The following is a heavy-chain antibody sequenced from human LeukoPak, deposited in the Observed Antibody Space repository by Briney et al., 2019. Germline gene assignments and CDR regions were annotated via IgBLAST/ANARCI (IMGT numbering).Heavy chain of an antibody. CDR3: TTDLIVVVVAATDDY. V-gene: IGHV3-30-3*01. D-gene: IGHD2-15*01. CDR2: ISYDGSNK. Sequence: PGRSLRLSCAASGFTFSSYAMHWVRQAPGKGLEWVAVISYDGSNKYYADSVKGRFTISRDNSKNTLYLQMNSLKTEDTAVYYCTTDLIVVVVAATDDYWGQGTLVTVSS. CDR1: GFTFSSYA. J-gene: IGHJ4*02.